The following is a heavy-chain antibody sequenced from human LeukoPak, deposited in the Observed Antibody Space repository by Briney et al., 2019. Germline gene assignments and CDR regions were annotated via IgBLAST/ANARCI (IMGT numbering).Heavy chain of an antibody. CDR1: GFTFSIYS. D-gene: IGHD2-15*01. CDR3: AREGFCSGGSCYSGNAFDI. CDR2: ISSSSSYI. V-gene: IGHV3-21*01. J-gene: IGHJ3*02. Sequence: PGGSLGLSCAASGFTFSIYSMNWVRQAPGKGLEWVSSISSSSSYIYYADSVKGRFTISRDNAKNSLYLQMNSLRAEDTAVYYCAREGFCSGGSCYSGNAFDIWGQGTMVTVSS.